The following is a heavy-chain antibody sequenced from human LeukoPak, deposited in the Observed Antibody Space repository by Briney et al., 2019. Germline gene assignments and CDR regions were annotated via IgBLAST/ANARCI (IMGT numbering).Heavy chain of an antibody. CDR3: ATLWRLGASTGEAFDI. Sequence: PSETLSLTCTVSGGSISSSSYYWGWIRQPPGKGLEWIGSIYYSGSTYYNPSLKSRVTISVDTSKNQFSLKLSSVTAADTAVYYCATLWRLGASTGEAFDIWGQGTMVTVSS. V-gene: IGHV4-39*07. J-gene: IGHJ3*02. D-gene: IGHD1-26*01. CDR1: GGSISSSSYY. CDR2: IYYSGST.